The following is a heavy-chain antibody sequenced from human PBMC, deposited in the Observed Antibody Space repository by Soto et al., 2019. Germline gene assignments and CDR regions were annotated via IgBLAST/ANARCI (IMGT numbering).Heavy chain of an antibody. V-gene: IGHV2-26*03. CDR2: FFSDVER. J-gene: IGHJ6*02. Sequence: QVTLKESGPVLVKPTATLTLTCTISGFSLSNGRMGVSWIRQPPGRALEWLAHFFSDVERSYSTSMQSRLTMSQDTSGTQVVLTMTNMDPQDTGTYFFARMNADSDSHYYAMDVWGPGTPVTVSS. D-gene: IGHD4-17*01. CDR1: GFSLSNGRMG. CDR3: ARMNADSDSHYYAMDV.